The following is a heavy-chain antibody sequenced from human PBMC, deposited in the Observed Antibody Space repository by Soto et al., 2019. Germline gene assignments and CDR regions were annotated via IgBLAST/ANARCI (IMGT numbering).Heavy chain of an antibody. CDR2: MKPNRVNA. CDR1: GYTFTSYH. V-gene: IGHV1-8*02. D-gene: IGHD3-9*01. CDR3: ARATTYDILAGYYTGYYGMHV. Sequence: SVKASCKASGYTFTSYHINWARKATGVGSGCMGWMKPNRVNAAYARKLQGRVTRSRKTYISTAYMELSSLRSEDTAVYYCARATTYDILAGYYTGYYGMHVWGRG. J-gene: IGHJ6*02.